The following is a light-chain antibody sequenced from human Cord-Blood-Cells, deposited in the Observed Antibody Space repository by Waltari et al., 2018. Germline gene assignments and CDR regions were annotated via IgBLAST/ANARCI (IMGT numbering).Light chain of an antibody. Sequence: DIQMTQSPSSLSASVGDRVTITCRASQSISSYLNWYQQKPGKAPKLLIYAASSLQSGVPSRFSGSGSVTDFTLTIRSLQPEDIATYYCQQSYSTPLPTFGQTTNVEI. CDR2: AAS. J-gene: IGKJ1*01. V-gene: IGKV1-39*01. CDR1: QSISSY. CDR3: QQSYSTPLPT.